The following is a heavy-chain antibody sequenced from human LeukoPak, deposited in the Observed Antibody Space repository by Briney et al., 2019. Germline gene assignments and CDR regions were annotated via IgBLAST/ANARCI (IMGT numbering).Heavy chain of an antibody. D-gene: IGHD3-10*01. J-gene: IGHJ6*02. CDR3: ARGHYGMDV. Sequence: GGSLRLSCAASGFTFRNYAMSWVRQAPGKGLEWVSGISGNGGSTYYADSVKGRFTISRDNAKNTLYLQMNSLRAEDTAVYYCARGHYGMDVWGQGTTVTVSS. CDR1: GFTFRNYA. V-gene: IGHV3-23*01. CDR2: ISGNGGST.